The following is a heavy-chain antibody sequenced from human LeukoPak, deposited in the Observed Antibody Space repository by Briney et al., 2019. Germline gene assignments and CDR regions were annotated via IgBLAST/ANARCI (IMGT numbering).Heavy chain of an antibody. CDR2: ISADAGST. CDR3: AKDTYDSGWYYFDY. D-gene: IGHD6-19*01. J-gene: IGHJ4*02. Sequence: PGGSVRLTCAASGFSFTNYVLSGVRPPPGKGLEWVSAISADAGSTYYTDSVKGRFTISRDDFKSTLYLQMNNLRAEDTAVYYCAKDTYDSGWYYFDYWGQGTLVTVSS. V-gene: IGHV3-23*01. CDR1: GFSFTNYV.